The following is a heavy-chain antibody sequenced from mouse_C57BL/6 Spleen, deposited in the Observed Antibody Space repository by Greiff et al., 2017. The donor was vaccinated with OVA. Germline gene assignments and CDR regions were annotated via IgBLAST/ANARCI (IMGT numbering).Heavy chain of an antibody. CDR2: IHPNSGST. Sequence: QVQLQQPGAELVKPGASVKLSCKASGYTFTSYWLHWVKQRPGQGLEWIGMIHPNSGSTNYNEKFKSKATLTVDKSSSTAYMQLSSLTSEDSAVYYCARGGVYYDYDEDYFDYWGQGTTLTVSS. J-gene: IGHJ2*01. CDR3: ARGGVYYDYDEDYFDY. V-gene: IGHV1-64*01. CDR1: GYTFTSYW. D-gene: IGHD2-4*01.